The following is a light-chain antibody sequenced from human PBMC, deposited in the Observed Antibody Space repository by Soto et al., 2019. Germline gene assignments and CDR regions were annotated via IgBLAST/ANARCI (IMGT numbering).Light chain of an antibody. J-gene: IGKJ1*01. CDR2: KAS. Sequence: DTQMTQSPSTLSASVGDRVTITCRASQSISSWLAWYQQRPGRAPQLLIYKASTLKSGVPSRFSGGGSGTEFTLTISSLQPADFAASYCHQHDTPSPTFGQGIKVEI. CDR3: HQHDTPSPT. V-gene: IGKV1-5*03. CDR1: QSISSW.